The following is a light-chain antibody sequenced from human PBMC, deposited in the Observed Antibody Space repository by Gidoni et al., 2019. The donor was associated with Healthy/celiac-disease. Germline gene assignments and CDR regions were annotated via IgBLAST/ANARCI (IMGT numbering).Light chain of an antibody. Sequence: EIVLTQSPATLSLSTGERATLSCRASQSVSSYLAWYQQKPGQAPRLLIYDASNRATGIPARFSGSGFGTDFTLTISSLEPEDFAVYYCQQRSNWLTFGGGTKVEIK. CDR1: QSVSSY. J-gene: IGKJ4*01. CDR3: QQRSNWLT. V-gene: IGKV3-11*01. CDR2: DAS.